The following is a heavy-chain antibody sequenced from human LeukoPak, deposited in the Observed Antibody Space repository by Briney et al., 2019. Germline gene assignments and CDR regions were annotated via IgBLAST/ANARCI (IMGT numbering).Heavy chain of an antibody. V-gene: IGHV3-33*06. D-gene: IGHD5-18*01. J-gene: IGHJ6*02. CDR1: GFTFSSYG. CDR2: IWYDGSNK. Sequence: PGGSLRLSCAASGFTFSSYGMHWVRQAPGKGLEWVAVIWYDGSNKYYADSVKGRFTISRDNSKNTLYLQMNSLRAEDTAVYYCAKAGGYSYGYGMDVWSQGTTVTVSS. CDR3: AKAGGYSYGYGMDV.